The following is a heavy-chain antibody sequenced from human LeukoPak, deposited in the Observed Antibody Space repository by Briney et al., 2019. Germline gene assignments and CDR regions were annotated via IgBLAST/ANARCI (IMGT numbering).Heavy chain of an antibody. CDR2: INPNSGGT. CDR3: ARVIAARYGPEDAFDI. V-gene: IGHV1-2*02. D-gene: IGHD6-6*01. CDR1: GYTFTGYY. Sequence: ASVAVSFLASGYTFTGYYMHWVRQAPGQGLEWMGWINPNSGGTNYAQKFQGRVTMTRDTSISTAYMELSRLRSDDTAVYYCARVIAARYGPEDAFDIWGQGTMATVSS. J-gene: IGHJ3*02.